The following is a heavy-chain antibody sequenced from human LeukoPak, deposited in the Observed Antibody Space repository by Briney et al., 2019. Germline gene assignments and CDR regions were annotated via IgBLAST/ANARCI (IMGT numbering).Heavy chain of an antibody. J-gene: IGHJ4*02. CDR2: ISGSGGDI. D-gene: IGHD1-26*01. CDR3: ARDIRAVGVTLYFDY. Sequence: PGGSLRPSCAASGFTFSYYYMSWIRQTPGKGLEWLSYISGSGGDIHYADSVKGRFTISRDNAKNSLYLQMNSLRAEDTAMYYCARDIRAVGVTLYFDYWGQGNLVTVSS. CDR1: GFTFSYYY. V-gene: IGHV3-11*01.